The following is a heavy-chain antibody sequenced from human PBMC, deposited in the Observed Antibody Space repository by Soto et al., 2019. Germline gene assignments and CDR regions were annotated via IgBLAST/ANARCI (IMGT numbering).Heavy chain of an antibody. V-gene: IGHV3-21*01. CDR3: AREQRGGGQNYYYYMDV. CDR2: ISSSSSYI. CDR1: GFTFSSYS. D-gene: IGHD2-15*01. J-gene: IGHJ6*03. Sequence: GGSLRLSCAASGFTFSSYSMNWVRQAPGKGLEWVSSISSSSSYIYYADSVKGRLTISRDNAKTSLYLQMNSLGAEDTAVYYWAREQRGGGQNYYYYMDVWGKGTTVTVSS.